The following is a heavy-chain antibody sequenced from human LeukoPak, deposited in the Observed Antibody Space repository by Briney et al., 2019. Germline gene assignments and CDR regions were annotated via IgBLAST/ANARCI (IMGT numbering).Heavy chain of an antibody. CDR1: GGSISNSSYY. V-gene: IGHV4-61*05. J-gene: IGHJ2*01. CDR3: ASITVAGEDLNPNWYFDL. Sequence: SETLSLTCTVSGGSISNSSYYWGWIRQPPGKRLEWIGYIYYSGSTNYNPSLKSRVTISVDTSKNQFSLNLSSVTAADTAVYYCASITVAGEDLNPNWYFDLWGRGTLVTVSS. CDR2: IYYSGST. D-gene: IGHD6-19*01.